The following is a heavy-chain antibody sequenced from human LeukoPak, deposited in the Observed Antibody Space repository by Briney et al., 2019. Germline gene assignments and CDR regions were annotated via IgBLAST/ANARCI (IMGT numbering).Heavy chain of an antibody. CDR1: GFTFSSYA. CDR3: AKRPRGNYLDPFDY. V-gene: IGHV3-23*01. CDR2: ISGSGGST. D-gene: IGHD3-10*01. J-gene: IGHJ4*02. Sequence: GGSLRLSCAASGFTFSSYAMSWVRQASGKGLEWGSGISGSGGSTYYADSVKGRFTISRDNSKNRLYLQMSSLRAEDTAVYYCAKRPRGNYLDPFDYWGQGTLVTVSS.